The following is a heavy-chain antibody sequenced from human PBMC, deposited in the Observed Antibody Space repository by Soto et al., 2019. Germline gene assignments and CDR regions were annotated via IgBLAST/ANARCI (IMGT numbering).Heavy chain of an antibody. J-gene: IGHJ4*02. CDR1: GFTFSSYG. V-gene: IGHV3-30*18. D-gene: IGHD6-19*01. CDR3: AKDRYSSGWNYFDY. CDR2: ISYDGSNK. Sequence: GGSLRLSCAASGFTFSSYGMHWVRQAPGKGLEWVAVISYDGSNKYYADSVKGRFTISRDNSKNTLYLQMNSLRAEDTAVYYCAKDRYSSGWNYFDYWGQGTLVTVSS.